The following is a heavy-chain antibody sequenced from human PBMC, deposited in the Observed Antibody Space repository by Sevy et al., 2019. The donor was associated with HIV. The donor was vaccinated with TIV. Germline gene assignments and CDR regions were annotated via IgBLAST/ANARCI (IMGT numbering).Heavy chain of an antibody. V-gene: IGHV3-30*02. Sequence: GGSLRLSCAASGFTFSNHAMHWVRQAPGKGLEWVAFIRYDGTNEYYVDSVKGRFTISRDNSKNTLYLQMNSLRPEDTAVYYCARDRKVLLVVYAIPFDVFDIWGQGTMVTVSS. CDR1: GFTFSNHA. CDR2: IRYDGTNE. J-gene: IGHJ3*02. CDR3: ARDRKVLLVVYAIPFDVFDI. D-gene: IGHD2-8*02.